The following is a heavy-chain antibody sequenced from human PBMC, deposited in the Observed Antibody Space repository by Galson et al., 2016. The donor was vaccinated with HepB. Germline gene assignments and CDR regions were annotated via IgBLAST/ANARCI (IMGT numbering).Heavy chain of an antibody. CDR1: GFSLRTTGVA. CDR3: AQYEYSQSHFHS. V-gene: IGHV2-5*02. Sequence: PALVKPTQTLTLTCSFSGFSLRTTGVAVGWVRQPPGKPLEWLALIYWDDDRRYSSSLQGRLTVTQDTSKNQVVLTMTNVDPADTATYFCAQYEYSQSHFHSWGQGILVTVSS. D-gene: IGHD5-12*01. J-gene: IGHJ4*02. CDR2: IYWDDDR.